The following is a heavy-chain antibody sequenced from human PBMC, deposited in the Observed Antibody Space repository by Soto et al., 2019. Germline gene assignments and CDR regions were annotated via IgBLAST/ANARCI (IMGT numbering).Heavy chain of an antibody. Sequence: TGGSLRLSCVASGFTFSSYGMHWVRQAPGKGLEWVAVIWFDGSNTYYADSVKGRFIISRDNSKNTLYLQMNSLRAEDTAVYYCVRDNKYDILTGYYYFDYWGQGSLVTVSS. CDR2: IWFDGSNT. V-gene: IGHV3-33*01. J-gene: IGHJ4*02. CDR3: VRDNKYDILTGYYYFDY. D-gene: IGHD3-9*01. CDR1: GFTFSSYG.